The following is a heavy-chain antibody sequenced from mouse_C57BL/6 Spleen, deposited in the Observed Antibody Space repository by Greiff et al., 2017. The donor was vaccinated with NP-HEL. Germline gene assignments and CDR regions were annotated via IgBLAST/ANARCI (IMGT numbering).Heavy chain of an antibody. V-gene: IGHV1-50*01. CDR2: IDPSDSYT. J-gene: IGHJ4*01. D-gene: IGHD4-1*01. CDR1: GYTFTSYW. Sequence: QVQLKQPGAELVKPGASVKLSCKASGYTFTSYWMQWVKQRPGQGLEWIGEIDPSDSYTNYNQKFKGKATLTVDTSSSTAYMQLSSLTSEDSAVYYCARRKLVYYAMDYWGQGTSVTVSS. CDR3: ARRKLVYYAMDY.